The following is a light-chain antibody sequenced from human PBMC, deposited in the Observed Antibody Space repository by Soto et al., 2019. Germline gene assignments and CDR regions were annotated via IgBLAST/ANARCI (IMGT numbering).Light chain of an antibody. V-gene: IGKV1-5*03. J-gene: IGKJ1*01. CDR1: QHINRW. CDR2: KAS. CDR3: QEYNSYLVT. Sequence: DIQMTQSPSTLSASVGDRVTITCRASQHINRWLAWYQQKPGKAPKLLLYKASILESGVPSRFSGSGSGPEFTLTITGLQPDDLATYYCQEYNSYLVTFGQGTKVEIK.